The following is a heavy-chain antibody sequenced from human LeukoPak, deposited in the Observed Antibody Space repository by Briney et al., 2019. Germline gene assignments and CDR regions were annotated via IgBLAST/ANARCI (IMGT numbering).Heavy chain of an antibody. V-gene: IGHV1-69*05. CDR3: ARCALAAPSYYYMDV. J-gene: IGHJ6*03. CDR1: GGTFSSYA. CDR2: IIPIFGTA. Sequence: SVKVSCMASGGTFSSYAISWVRQAPGQGLEWMGGIIPIFGTANYAQKFQGRVTITTDESTSTAYMELSSLRSEDTAVYYCARCALAAPSYYYMDVWGKGTTVTVSS. D-gene: IGHD6-6*01.